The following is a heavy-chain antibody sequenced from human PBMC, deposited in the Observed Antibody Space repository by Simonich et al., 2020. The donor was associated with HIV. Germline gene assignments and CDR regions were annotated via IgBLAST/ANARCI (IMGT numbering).Heavy chain of an antibody. D-gene: IGHD3-22*01. Sequence: EVQLVQSGAEVKKPGATVKISCTVSGYTFTYSYIHWVQQAPGKGPEWMGLVHPEDGETIYAENFQDRVTITADTSASTAYMELSSLRSEDTAVYYCARVTSAFYYFDYWGQGTLVTVSS. CDR2: VHPEDGET. CDR3: ARVTSAFYYFDY. CDR1: GYTFTYSY. J-gene: IGHJ4*02. V-gene: IGHV1-69-2*01.